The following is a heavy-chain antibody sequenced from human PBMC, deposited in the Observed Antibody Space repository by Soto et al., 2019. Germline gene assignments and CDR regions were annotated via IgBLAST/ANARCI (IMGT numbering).Heavy chain of an antibody. J-gene: IGHJ3*02. Sequence: VKVSCKASGCTFTGAAMQWVRQARGQRREWIGWIGVGSGNTNYAQKFQERVRIRRGMTSWTAYMELSSRRAEDWAVYDWAXXXLGATRVFHAFDIWGQ. CDR2: IGVGSGNT. V-gene: IGHV1-58*02. D-gene: IGHD1-26*01. CDR3: AXXXLGATRVFHAFDI. CDR1: GCTFTGAA.